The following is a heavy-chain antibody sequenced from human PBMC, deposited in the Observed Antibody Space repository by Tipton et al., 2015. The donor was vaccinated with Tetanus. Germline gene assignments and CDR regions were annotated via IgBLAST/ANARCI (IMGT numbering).Heavy chain of an antibody. CDR1: GDSMTRYY. Sequence: TLSLTCTVSGDSMTRYYWSWIRQPPGKGLEWISYIFASGSTNYNPALKSRVTISMDTSKNQISLNLTSVTAADTAVYYCARGLPREPFYFDYWGQGKQVSVSS. J-gene: IGHJ4*02. CDR3: ARGLPREPFYFDY. V-gene: IGHV4-4*08. D-gene: IGHD1-26*01. CDR2: IFASGST.